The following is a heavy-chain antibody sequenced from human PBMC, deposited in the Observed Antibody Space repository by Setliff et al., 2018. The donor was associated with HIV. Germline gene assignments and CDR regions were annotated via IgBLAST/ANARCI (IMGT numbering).Heavy chain of an antibody. D-gene: IGHD6-13*01. CDR1: GVSFSGYY. V-gene: IGHV4-34*01. CDR3: ARVVWMAAAGTIDYYYYGMDI. Sequence: SETLSLTCAVYGVSFSGYYWSWIRQPPGKGLEWIGEINHRGITNYSPSLKSRVTISVDTSKNQFSLKLRSVTAADTAVYYCARVVWMAAAGTIDYYYYGMDIWGQGTTVTVTS. J-gene: IGHJ6*02. CDR2: INHRGIT.